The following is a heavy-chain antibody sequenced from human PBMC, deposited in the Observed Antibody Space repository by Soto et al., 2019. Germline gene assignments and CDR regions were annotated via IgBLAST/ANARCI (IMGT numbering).Heavy chain of an antibody. D-gene: IGHD3-3*01. CDR3: ARDPSPDFWSGYYDY. Sequence: HLVQSGAEVKQPGASVKVSCKASGYTFKDYFLHWVRQAPGQGLEWMGWINPNNGGTDYAQKCKGRVTMTRDTSISTAYMEVSGLRAGDTAVYYCARDPSPDFWSGYYDYWGQGTLITVSS. CDR1: GYTFKDYF. J-gene: IGHJ4*02. CDR2: INPNNGGT. V-gene: IGHV1-2*02.